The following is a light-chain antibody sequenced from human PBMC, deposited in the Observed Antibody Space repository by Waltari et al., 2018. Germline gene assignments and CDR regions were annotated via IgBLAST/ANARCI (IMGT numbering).Light chain of an antibody. CDR2: RNN. Sequence: QSVLTQPPSESGTPGQRVTISCSGSSSSIGSNPVNWYQQLPGTAPKLLVYRNNRRASGVPDGFSGSRYGTSASLAISGLQSEDEADYYCAAWDDSLNGVVFGGGTKLTVL. J-gene: IGLJ2*01. CDR1: SSSIGSNP. V-gene: IGLV1-44*01. CDR3: AAWDDSLNGVV.